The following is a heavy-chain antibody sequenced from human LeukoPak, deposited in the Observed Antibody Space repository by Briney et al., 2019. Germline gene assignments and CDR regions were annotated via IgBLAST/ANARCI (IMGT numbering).Heavy chain of an antibody. J-gene: IGHJ4*02. D-gene: IGHD6-13*01. V-gene: IGHV4-59*08. CDR1: GGSISRYY. Sequence: SETLSLTCTVSGGSISRYYWSWIRQPPGKGLEWIGYIYYSGSTNYNPSLKSRVTISVDTSKNQFSLKLSSVTAADTAVYYCARRLSSSSWYVFDYWGQGTLVTVSS. CDR3: ARRLSSSSWYVFDY. CDR2: IYYSGST.